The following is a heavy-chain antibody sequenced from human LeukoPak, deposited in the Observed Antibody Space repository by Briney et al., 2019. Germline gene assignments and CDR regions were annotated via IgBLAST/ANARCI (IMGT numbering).Heavy chain of an antibody. CDR3: AKDRLTTSDYYYYMDV. V-gene: IGHV3-30*02. D-gene: IGHD1-14*01. J-gene: IGHJ6*03. Sequence: GGSLRLSCAASGFTFSNYGMHWVRQAPGKGLEWVAFIRYDGSNKNYADSVKGRFTISRDNSKNTVYLQMNSLRADDTAVCYCAKDRLTTSDYYYYMDVWGKGTTVTVSS. CDR2: IRYDGSNK. CDR1: GFTFSNYG.